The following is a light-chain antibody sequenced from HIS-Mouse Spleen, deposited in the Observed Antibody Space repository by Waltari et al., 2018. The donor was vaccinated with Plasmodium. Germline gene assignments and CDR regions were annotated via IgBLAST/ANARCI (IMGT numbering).Light chain of an antibody. CDR1: ALPKTY. CDR3: YSTDSSGNHRV. V-gene: IGLV3-10*01. Sequence: SYELTQPPSVSVSPGQTARITCSGDALPKTYAYCYQQKSGQAPVLVSYEDSKRPPGIPERFSGSSSGTMATLTISGAQVEDEADYYCYSTDSSGNHRVFGGGTKLTVL. CDR2: EDS. J-gene: IGLJ3*02.